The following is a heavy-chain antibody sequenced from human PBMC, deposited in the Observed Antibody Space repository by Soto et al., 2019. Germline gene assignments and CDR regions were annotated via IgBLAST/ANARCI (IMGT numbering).Heavy chain of an antibody. J-gene: IGHJ4*02. CDR3: AKSPNFYCGSYMCYKYDFDY. CDR1: GFTFNTYG. V-gene: IGHV3-30*18. Sequence: QEHLVESGGGVVQPGTSLRLSCAASGFTFNTYGMHWVRQAPGKGLEWVAVISFDGSEKFYVDSVKGRFTISRDNSKNMLYLQLNRLRPEDTATYYCAKSPNFYCGSYMCYKYDFDYWGQGTLVTVSS. CDR2: ISFDGSEK. D-gene: IGHD2-2*02.